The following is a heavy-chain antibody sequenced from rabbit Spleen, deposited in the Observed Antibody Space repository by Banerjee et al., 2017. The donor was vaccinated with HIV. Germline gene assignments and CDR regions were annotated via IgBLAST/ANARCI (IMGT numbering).Heavy chain of an antibody. CDR1: GFDFSGNA. D-gene: IGHD4-1*01. CDR3: VRDGISFVSTGWGLTRLDL. Sequence: QEQVVESGGGLVQPGGSLTLTCKASGFDFSGNAMCWVRQAPGKRPEWIACIYNGDGSTYYASWVNGRFSISRSTSLNTVTLQMTSLTAADTATYFCVRDGISFVSTGWGLTRLDLWGQGTLVTVS. CDR2: IYNGDGST. J-gene: IGHJ3*01. V-gene: IGHV1S47*01.